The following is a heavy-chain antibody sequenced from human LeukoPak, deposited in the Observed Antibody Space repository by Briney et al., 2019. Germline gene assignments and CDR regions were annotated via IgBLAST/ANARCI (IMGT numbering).Heavy chain of an antibody. CDR1: GGSINSSNYY. V-gene: IGHV4-39*01. CDR2: IYYSGST. D-gene: IGHD4-23*01. J-gene: IGHJ5*02. Sequence: SETLSLTCTVSGGSINSSNYYWDWIRQPPGKGLEWIGSIYYSGSTFYKSSLKSRVTISVDASKDHFSLKMTSLTAADTAVYFCARHGGLVGVVQAFDPWGQGTLVTVSS. CDR3: ARHGGLVGVVQAFDP.